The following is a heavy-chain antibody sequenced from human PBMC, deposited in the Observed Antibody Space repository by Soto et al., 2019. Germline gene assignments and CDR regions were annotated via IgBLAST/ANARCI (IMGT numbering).Heavy chain of an antibody. CDR2: TSYGGSNK. CDR3: AKGPLRFPDYGDYAVYSYGMDV. Sequence: QMKLVESGGGVVQPGTSLRLSCVASGFTFSAFGMQWVRQAPGKGLEWVAITSYGGSNKYYGDSVQGRFTISRDHSRDTLLLPKNSLTDEDTAVYYCAKGPLRFPDYGDYAVYSYGMDVWGQGTTVTFSS. D-gene: IGHD4-17*01. J-gene: IGHJ6*02. CDR1: GFTFSAFG. V-gene: IGHV3-30*18.